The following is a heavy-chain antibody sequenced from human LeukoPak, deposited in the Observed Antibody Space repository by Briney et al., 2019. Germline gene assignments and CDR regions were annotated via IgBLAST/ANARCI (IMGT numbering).Heavy chain of an antibody. J-gene: IGHJ4*02. CDR1: GYTFTGYY. CDR2: INPNSGGT. CDR3: ARGSYYYGSGSPPGY. D-gene: IGHD3-10*01. Sequence: ASVKVSCKASGYTFTGYYMHWVRQAPGQGLEWMGRINPNSGGTNYAQKFQGRVTMTRDTSISTAYMELSRLRPDDTAVYYCARGSYYYGSGSPPGYWGQGTLVTVSS. V-gene: IGHV1-2*06.